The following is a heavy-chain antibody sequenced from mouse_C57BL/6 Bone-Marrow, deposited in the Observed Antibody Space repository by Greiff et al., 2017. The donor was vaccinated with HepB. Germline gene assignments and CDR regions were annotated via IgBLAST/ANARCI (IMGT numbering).Heavy chain of an antibody. J-gene: IGHJ3*01. V-gene: IGHV1-7*01. D-gene: IGHD2-10*02. Sequence: QVQLQQSGAELAKPGASVKLSCKASGYTFTSYWMHWVKQRPGQGLEWIGYINPSSGYTKYNQKFKDKATVTADKSSSTAYMQLSSLTYEDSAVYYCARRGVWGFAYWGQGTLVTVSA. CDR1: GYTFTSYW. CDR3: ARRGVWGFAY. CDR2: INPSSGYT.